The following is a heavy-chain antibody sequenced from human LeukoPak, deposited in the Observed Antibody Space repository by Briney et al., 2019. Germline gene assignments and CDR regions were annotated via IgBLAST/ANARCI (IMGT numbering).Heavy chain of an antibody. CDR3: TTNTTYDFWSGYIRK. CDR1: GFTDSNAC. CDR2: ITRKTDGGTT. V-gene: IGHV3-15*01. D-gene: IGHD3-3*01. Sequence: GGSLRLPCAASGFTDSNACMRWVRESTLKGLEWVGCITRKTDGGTTDYAAPVKGRFTISRDDSKNTLYLQMNSLKTDDTAVYYCTTNTTYDFWSGYIRKWGQGTLVTVSS. J-gene: IGHJ4*02.